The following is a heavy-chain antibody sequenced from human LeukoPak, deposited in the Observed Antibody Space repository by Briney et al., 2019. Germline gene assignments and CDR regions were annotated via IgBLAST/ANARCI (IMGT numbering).Heavy chain of an antibody. J-gene: IGHJ4*02. D-gene: IGHD6-19*01. CDR1: GLTFSSYA. CDR2: ISGGGGIT. CDR3: AKTMTAGYSSGPSDY. V-gene: IGHV3-23*01. Sequence: PGGSLRLSCAASGLTFSSYAMSWVRQAPGKGLEWVSVISGGGGITYYVDSVKGRFTISRDNAKNTLYLLMNSLRAEDTAVFYCAKTMTAGYSSGPSDYWGQGTLVTVSS.